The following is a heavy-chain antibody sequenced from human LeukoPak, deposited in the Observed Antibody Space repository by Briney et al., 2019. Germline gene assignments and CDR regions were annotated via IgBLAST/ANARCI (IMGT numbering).Heavy chain of an antibody. J-gene: IGHJ5*02. D-gene: IGHD2-2*01. CDR1: GFTFSSHS. CDR2: ISSSSSYI. CDR3: AREGWVEPAAIGWFDP. V-gene: IGHV3-21*01. Sequence: GGSLRLSCAASGFTFSSHSMNWVRQAPGKGLEWVSSISSSSSYIYYADSVKGRFTISRDNAKNSLYLQMNSRRAEDTAVYYCAREGWVEPAAIGWFDPWGQGTLVTVSS.